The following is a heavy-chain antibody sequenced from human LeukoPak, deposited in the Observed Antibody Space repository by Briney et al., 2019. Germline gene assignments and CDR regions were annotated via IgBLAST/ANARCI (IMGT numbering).Heavy chain of an antibody. CDR3: AKDSAITMAHYFDY. V-gene: IGHV3-33*06. D-gene: IGHD3-10*01. CDR2: IWYDGSNK. J-gene: IGHJ4*02. CDR1: GFTFSSYG. Sequence: GSLRLSCAASGFTFSSYGMHWVRQAPGKGLEWVAVIWYDGSNKYYADSVKGRFTISRDNSKNTLYLQMNSLRAEDTAVYYCAKDSAITMAHYFDYWGQGTLVTVSS.